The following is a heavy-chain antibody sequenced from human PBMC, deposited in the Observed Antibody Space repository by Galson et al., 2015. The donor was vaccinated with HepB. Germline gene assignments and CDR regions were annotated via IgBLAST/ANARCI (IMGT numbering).Heavy chain of an antibody. CDR1: GGSVSSGSYY. Sequence: LSLTCTVSGGSVSSGSYYWSWIRQPPGKGLEWIGYIYYSGSTNYNPSLKSRVTISVDTSKNQFSLKLSSVTAADTAVYYCARLGLWLWDSSSWYGEYYYYMDVWGKGTTVTVSS. V-gene: IGHV4-61*01. J-gene: IGHJ6*03. D-gene: IGHD6-13*01. CDR2: IYYSGST. CDR3: ARLGLWLWDSSSWYGEYYYYMDV.